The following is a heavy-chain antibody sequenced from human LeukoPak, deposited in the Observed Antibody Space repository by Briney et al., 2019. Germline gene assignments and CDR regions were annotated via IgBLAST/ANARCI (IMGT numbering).Heavy chain of an antibody. D-gene: IGHD7-27*01. V-gene: IGHV4-31*03. Sequence: SETLSLTCTVSGGSFSSGGYYWSWIRQHPGKGLEWIGYIFYSGTTYYNPSLKSRVIISVDASKNQFSLRLSFVTAADTAVYYCARDLGGLGKIDYWGQGTLVTVSS. CDR2: IFYSGTT. CDR1: GGSFSSGGYY. CDR3: ARDLGGLGKIDY. J-gene: IGHJ4*02.